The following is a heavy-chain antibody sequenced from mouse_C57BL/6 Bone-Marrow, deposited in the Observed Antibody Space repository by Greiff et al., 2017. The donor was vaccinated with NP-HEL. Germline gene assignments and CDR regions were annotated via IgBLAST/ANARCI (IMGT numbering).Heavy chain of an antibody. CDR1: GYTFTSYW. CDR2: IHPNSGST. J-gene: IGHJ4*01. Sequence: QVQLQQPGAELVKPGASVKLSCKASGYTFTSYWMHWVKQRPGQGLEWIGMIHPNSGSTNYNEKFKSKATLTVDKSSSTAYMQLSSLTSEDSAVYYCARRSSGPPRYYAMDYWGQGTSLTVSS. V-gene: IGHV1-64*01. D-gene: IGHD3-2*02. CDR3: ARRSSGPPRYYAMDY.